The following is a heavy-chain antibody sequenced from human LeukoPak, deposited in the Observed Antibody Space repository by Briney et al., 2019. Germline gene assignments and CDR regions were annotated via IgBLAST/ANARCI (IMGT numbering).Heavy chain of an antibody. J-gene: IGHJ4*02. CDR3: ARDATNWGGVDY. CDR1: GYTFTDYY. Sequence: GASVKVSCKASGYTFTDYYMHWVRQAPGQRLEWMGWINPNSGGTNYAQMFQGRVTMTRDTSITTSYMELSRLTSDDTAVYYCARDATNWGGVDYWGQGTLVTVSS. CDR2: INPNSGGT. V-gene: IGHV1-2*02. D-gene: IGHD7-27*01.